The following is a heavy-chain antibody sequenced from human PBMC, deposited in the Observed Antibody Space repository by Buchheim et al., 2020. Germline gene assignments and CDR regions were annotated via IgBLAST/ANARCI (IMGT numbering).Heavy chain of an antibody. CDR1: GFTFSSYG. D-gene: IGHD1-7*01. CDR3: ARGRRGTTGRAFGY. Sequence: QVQLVESGGGVVQPGRSLRLSCAASGFTFSSYGMHWVRQAPGKGLEWVAVIWYDGSNKYYADSVKGRFTISRDNSKNTLYLQMNSLRAEDTAVYYCARGRRGTTGRAFGYWGQGTL. J-gene: IGHJ4*02. V-gene: IGHV3-33*08. CDR2: IWYDGSNK.